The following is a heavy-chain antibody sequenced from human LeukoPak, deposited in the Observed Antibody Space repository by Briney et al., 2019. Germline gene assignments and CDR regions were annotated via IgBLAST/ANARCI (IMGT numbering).Heavy chain of an antibody. V-gene: IGHV1-8*03. D-gene: IGHD4-17*01. CDR1: GYTFTDYD. Sequence: ASVKVSCKTSGYTFTDYDVHWVRQAPGQGLEWMGWINPNSGSTNCAQRLQGRVTFTRDTSLSIAYMELSSLTSEDAAVYFCARGDFGETNTAFDVWGQGTLVAVSS. CDR2: INPNSGST. CDR3: ARGDFGETNTAFDV. J-gene: IGHJ3*01.